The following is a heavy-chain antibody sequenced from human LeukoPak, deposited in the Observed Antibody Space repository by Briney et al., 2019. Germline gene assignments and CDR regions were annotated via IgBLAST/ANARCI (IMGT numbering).Heavy chain of an antibody. CDR2: IFESGGSA. Sequence: PGGSLRLSCTASGFTFNNYAMYWVRQAPRKGLEWVAGIFESGGSAHYADSVKGRFTISRDNSKNTVYLQTDSLRGEDTAVYYCTKTTTGYSSGQYPGWPADHWGQGALVTVSS. D-gene: IGHD3-22*01. J-gene: IGHJ4*02. CDR3: TKTTTGYSSGQYPGWPADH. V-gene: IGHV3-23*01. CDR1: GFTFNNYA.